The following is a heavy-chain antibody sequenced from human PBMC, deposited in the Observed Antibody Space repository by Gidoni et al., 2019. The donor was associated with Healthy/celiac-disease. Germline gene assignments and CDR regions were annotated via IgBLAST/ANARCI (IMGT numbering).Heavy chain of an antibody. D-gene: IGHD6-13*01. CDR2: IYYSGST. V-gene: IGHV4-30-4*01. CDR3: ARGLAAAGLFDY. CDR1: GGSISSRDYY. J-gene: IGHJ4*02. Sequence: QVQLQDSGPGLVKPSQTLSLTCTVPGGSISSRDYYLSWIRQPPGKGLEWIGYIYYSGSTYYNPSLKSRVTISVDTSKNQFSLKLSSVTAADTAVYYCARGLAAAGLFDYWGQGTLVTVSS.